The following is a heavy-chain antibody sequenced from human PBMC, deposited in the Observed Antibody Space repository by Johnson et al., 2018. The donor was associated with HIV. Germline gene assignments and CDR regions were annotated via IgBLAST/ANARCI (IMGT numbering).Heavy chain of an antibody. V-gene: IGHV3-15*01. Sequence: VQLVESGGGLVKPGGSLRLSCAASGFTFSNAWMSWVRQAPGKGLEWVGRIKSKTDGGAIDYAAPVKGRFSISRDNAKNSLYLQMNSLRDEDTAVYYCARDLRPPTRTFDRWGQGTMVTVSS. D-gene: IGHD5/OR15-5a*01. CDR2: IKSKTDGGAI. CDR1: GFTFSNAW. J-gene: IGHJ3*01. CDR3: ARDLRPPTRTFDR.